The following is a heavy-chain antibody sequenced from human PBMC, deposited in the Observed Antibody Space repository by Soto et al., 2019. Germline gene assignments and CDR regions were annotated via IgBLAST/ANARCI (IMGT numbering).Heavy chain of an antibody. V-gene: IGHV3-53*01. CDR2: IYSGGST. D-gene: IGHD6-6*01. J-gene: IGHJ4*02. CDR3: ARVEVEYSSSPQDY. Sequence: GGSLRLSCAASGFTVSSNYMSWVRQAPGKGLEWVSVIYSGGSTYYADSVKGRFTISRDNSKNTLYLQMNSLRAEDTAVYYCARVEVEYSSSPQDYWGQGTLVTVSA. CDR1: GFTVSSNY.